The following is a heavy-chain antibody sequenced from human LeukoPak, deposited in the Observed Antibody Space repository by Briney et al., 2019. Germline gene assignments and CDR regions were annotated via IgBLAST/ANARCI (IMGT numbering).Heavy chain of an antibody. Sequence: PSETLSLTCAVYIDSFSNYHWNWIRQTPAKGMEWIGEVNESGGTNISPSLRSRVTLSVDTSKNQFSLKLISATVADTAIYYCARGQGATVPQAGKNWFDPWGQGTRVTVSS. J-gene: IGHJ5*02. D-gene: IGHD4/OR15-4a*01. CDR3: ARGQGATVPQAGKNWFDP. CDR1: IDSFSNYH. V-gene: IGHV4-34*01. CDR2: VNESGGT.